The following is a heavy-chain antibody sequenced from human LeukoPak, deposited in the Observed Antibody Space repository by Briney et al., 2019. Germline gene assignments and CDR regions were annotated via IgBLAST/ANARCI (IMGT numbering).Heavy chain of an antibody. D-gene: IGHD1-14*01. CDR1: GGSISSYY. CDR2: IYTGGST. CDR3: AREGARCQPKPYYYYYYGMDV. V-gene: IGHV4-4*07. J-gene: IGHJ6*02. Sequence: PSETLSLTCTVSGGSISSYYWSWIRQPAGKGLEWIGRIYTGGSTNYNPSLKSRVTMSVDTSKNQFSLKLSSVTAADTAVYYCAREGARCQPKPYYYYYYGMDVWGQGTTVTVSS.